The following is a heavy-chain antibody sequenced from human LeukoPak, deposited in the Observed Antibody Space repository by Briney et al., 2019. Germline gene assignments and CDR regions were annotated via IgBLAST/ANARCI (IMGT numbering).Heavy chain of an antibody. CDR1: GYSISSGYY. CDR3: ARSPERWLQLLIDY. Sequence: PSETLSLTCAVSGYSISSGYYWGWIRQPPGKGLKWIGSIYHSGSTYYNPSLKSRVTISVDTSKNQFSLKLSSVTAADTAVYYCARSPERWLQLLIDYWGQGTLVTVSS. CDR2: IYHSGST. D-gene: IGHD5-24*01. V-gene: IGHV4-38-2*01. J-gene: IGHJ4*02.